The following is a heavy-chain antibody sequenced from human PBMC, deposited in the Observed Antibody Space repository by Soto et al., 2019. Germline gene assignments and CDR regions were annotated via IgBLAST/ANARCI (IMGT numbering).Heavy chain of an antibody. J-gene: IGHJ6*02. CDR2: IIPIFGTA. CDR3: WGAYYYYGMDV. CDR1: GGTFSSDA. V-gene: IGHV1-69*06. Sequence: GAPVEVPCKASGGTFSSDAISWVRQAPGQGLEWMGGIIPIFGTANYAQKFQGRVTITADKSTSTAYMELSSLRSEDTAVYYCWGAYYYYGMDVWGQGTTVTVSS.